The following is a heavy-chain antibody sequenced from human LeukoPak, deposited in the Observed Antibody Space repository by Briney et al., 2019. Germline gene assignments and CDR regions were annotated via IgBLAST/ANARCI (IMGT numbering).Heavy chain of an antibody. Sequence: PGGSLRLSCAASGFTFSSYGMHWVRQAPGKGLEWVAVISYDGSNKYYADSVKGRFTISRDNSKNTLYLQMNSLRAEDTAVYYCARDSSWVYAFDIWGQGTMVTVSS. CDR1: GFTFSSYG. V-gene: IGHV3-30*03. J-gene: IGHJ3*02. CDR2: ISYDGSNK. D-gene: IGHD3-16*01. CDR3: ARDSSWVYAFDI.